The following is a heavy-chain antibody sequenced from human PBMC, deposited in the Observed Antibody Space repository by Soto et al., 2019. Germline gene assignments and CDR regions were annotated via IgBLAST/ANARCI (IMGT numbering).Heavy chain of an antibody. D-gene: IGHD4-4*01. Sequence: GGSLRLSCAASVFTYSSYSMNWVRQAPGKGQEWVSSISSSISYIYYADSVKGRFTISRDNAKNSLYLQMNSLRAEDTAVYYCARDYLLTVTKHHHYYYSYGMDVWGQGTTVTVSS. J-gene: IGHJ6*02. CDR3: ARDYLLTVTKHHHYYYSYGMDV. V-gene: IGHV3-21*01. CDR1: VFTYSSYS. CDR2: ISSSISYI.